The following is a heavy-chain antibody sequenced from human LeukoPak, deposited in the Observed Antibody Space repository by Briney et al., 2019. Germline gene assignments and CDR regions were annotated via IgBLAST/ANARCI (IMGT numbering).Heavy chain of an antibody. CDR2: MNPNSGNT. CDR3: AILYSSSWYVGY. J-gene: IGHJ4*02. D-gene: IGHD6-13*01. Sequence: ASVKVSCEASGYTFTSYDINWVRQATGQGLEWMGWMNPNSGNTGYAQKFQGRVTMTRNTSISTAYMELSSLRSEDTAVYYCAILYSSSWYVGYWGQGTLVTVSS. CDR1: GYTFTSYD. V-gene: IGHV1-8*01.